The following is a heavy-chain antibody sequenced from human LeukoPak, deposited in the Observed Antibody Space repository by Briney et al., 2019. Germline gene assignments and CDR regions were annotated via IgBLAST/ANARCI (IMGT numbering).Heavy chain of an antibody. CDR2: IWYDGSNQ. CDR3: ASEGNYDFWSGYPFDY. J-gene: IGHJ4*02. CDR1: GFTFRGYA. V-gene: IGHV3-33*08. D-gene: IGHD3-3*01. Sequence: GGSLRLSCAASGFTFRGYAMSWVRQAPGKGLQWVGLIWYDGSNQYYADDVKGRFTISRDNSKNTLYLQMNSLRAEDTAVYYCASEGNYDFWSGYPFDYWGQGTLVTVSS.